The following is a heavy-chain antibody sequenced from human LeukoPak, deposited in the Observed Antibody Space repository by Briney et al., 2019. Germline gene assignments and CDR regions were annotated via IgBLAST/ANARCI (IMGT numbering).Heavy chain of an antibody. D-gene: IGHD3-10*01. CDR3: ARVVGGSGSYIDY. CDR2: IYYTENT. Sequence: SETLSLTCTVFGGSISRNNYYWGWIRQPPGKGLEWIGNIYYTENTYYNPSLKSRVTISVDTSKNQFFLKLSSVTAADAAIYYCARVVGGSGSYIDYWGQGTLVTVSS. V-gene: IGHV4-39*07. CDR1: GGSISRNNYY. J-gene: IGHJ4*02.